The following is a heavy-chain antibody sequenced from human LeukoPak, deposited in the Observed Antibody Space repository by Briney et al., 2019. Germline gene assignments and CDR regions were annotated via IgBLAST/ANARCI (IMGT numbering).Heavy chain of an antibody. J-gene: IGHJ3*02. CDR1: GGSISSYY. Sequence: SETLSLTCTVSGGSISSYYWSWIRQPPGKGLEWIGYIYYSGSTNYNPSLKSRVTISVDTSKNQFSLKLRSVTAADTAVYYCASGYGATGAFDIWGQGTMVTVSS. D-gene: IGHD4-17*01. CDR2: IYYSGST. V-gene: IGHV4-59*01. CDR3: ASGYGATGAFDI.